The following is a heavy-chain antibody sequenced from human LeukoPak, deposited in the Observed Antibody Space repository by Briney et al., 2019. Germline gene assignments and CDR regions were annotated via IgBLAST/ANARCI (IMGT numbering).Heavy chain of an antibody. CDR2: IIPIFGTA. CDR1: GGTFSSYA. Sequence: SVKVSCKASGGTFSSYAISWVRQAPGQGLEWMGGIIPIFGTANYAQKFQGRVTITADESTSTAYMELSSLRSEDSAVYYCARAEGVAGVRTWFDPWGQGTLVTVSS. V-gene: IGHV1-69*01. D-gene: IGHD6-19*01. CDR3: ARAEGVAGVRTWFDP. J-gene: IGHJ5*02.